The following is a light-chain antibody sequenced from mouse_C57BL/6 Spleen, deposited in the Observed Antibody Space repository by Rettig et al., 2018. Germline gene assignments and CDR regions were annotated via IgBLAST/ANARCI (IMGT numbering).Light chain of an antibody. CDR1: ENIYSY. CDR3: QHHYGTLFT. V-gene: IGKV12-44*01. Sequence: DIQMTQSPASLSASVGETVTITCRASENIYSYLAWYQQKQGKSPQLLVYNAKTLAEGVPSRFSGSGSGTQFSLKINSLQPEDFGSYYCQHHYGTLFTFGSGTKLEIK. J-gene: IGKJ4*01. CDR2: NAK.